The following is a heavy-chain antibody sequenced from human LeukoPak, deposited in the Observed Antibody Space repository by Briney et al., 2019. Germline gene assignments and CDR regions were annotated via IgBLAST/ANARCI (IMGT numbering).Heavy chain of an antibody. CDR1: GFTFSSYW. V-gene: IGHV3-7*01. J-gene: IGHJ4*02. CDR3: AAGVGWVFDH. Sequence: QPGGSLRLSCAASGFTFSSYWMNWVRRAPGKGLEWVANIKQDGSEKYYVDSVKGRFTISRDNAKNFLYLQMNSLRADDTAVYYCAAGVGWVFDHWGQGMLVTVSS. CDR2: IKQDGSEK. D-gene: IGHD3-3*01.